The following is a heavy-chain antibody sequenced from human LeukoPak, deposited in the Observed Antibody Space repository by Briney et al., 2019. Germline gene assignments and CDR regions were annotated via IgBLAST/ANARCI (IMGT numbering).Heavy chain of an antibody. CDR3: ARVRNWEGFDY. J-gene: IGHJ4*02. D-gene: IGHD1-14*01. Sequence: SETLSLTCTVSGASISDSTYFWGWVRQPPGKEPEPIGNIYYSGTTNYNPSLKSRVTISVDTSKNQFSLRLSSVTAADTAIYFCARVRNWEGFDYWGQGTLVTVSS. CDR1: GASISDSTYF. V-gene: IGHV4-39*01. CDR2: IYYSGTT.